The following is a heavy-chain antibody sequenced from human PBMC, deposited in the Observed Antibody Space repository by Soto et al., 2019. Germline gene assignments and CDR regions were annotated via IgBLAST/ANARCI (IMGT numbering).Heavy chain of an antibody. J-gene: IGHJ4*02. D-gene: IGHD1-7*01. CDR1: GFIFSSYA. Sequence: GGSLRLSCAASGFIFSSYAMSWVRQAPGKGLEWVSGISGVGGSTNYAESVRGRFTISRDNSKNTLYLQMNSLSAEDTALFYCVRLPNVELRAAYYCEHWGQGTLVTVSS. CDR2: ISGVGGST. CDR3: VRLPNVELRAAYYCEH. V-gene: IGHV3-23*01.